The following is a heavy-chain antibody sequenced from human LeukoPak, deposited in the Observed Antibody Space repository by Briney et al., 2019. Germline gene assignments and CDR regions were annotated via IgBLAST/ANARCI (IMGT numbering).Heavy chain of an antibody. V-gene: IGHV3-11*01. Sequence: GRSLRLSCAASGFTFSDYSMSWIRQAPGKGLEWVSYISRSGNSIYYADSMEGRFTISRDNAKNSLYLQVNSLRADDTAVYYCVRDSYDSSGCIDSWGQGTQVTVSS. J-gene: IGHJ4*02. CDR3: VRDSYDSSGCIDS. D-gene: IGHD3-22*01. CDR1: GFTFSDYS. CDR2: ISRSGNSI.